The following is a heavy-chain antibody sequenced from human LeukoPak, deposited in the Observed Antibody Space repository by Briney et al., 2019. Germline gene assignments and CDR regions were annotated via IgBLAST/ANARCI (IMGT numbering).Heavy chain of an antibody. CDR3: ARDSLGGSTNIFDY. CDR2: IHPNTGGT. J-gene: IGHJ4*02. V-gene: IGHV1-2*02. D-gene: IGHD2-2*01. CDR1: GYTFTDYY. Sequence: GDSVKVSCKASGYTFTDYYIHWVRQAPGQGLEWMGWIHPNTGGTKYAQNFQGRVTMTRDTTINTAYMELSRLTSDDTAVYYCARDSLGGSTNIFDYWGQGSLVTVSS.